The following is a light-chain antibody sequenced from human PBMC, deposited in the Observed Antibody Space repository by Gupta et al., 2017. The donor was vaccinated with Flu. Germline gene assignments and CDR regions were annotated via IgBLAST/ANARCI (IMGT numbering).Light chain of an antibody. CDR3: QQMHTVHWPIT. CDR2: ATS. V-gene: IGKV1-39*01. CDR1: QSIISY. Sequence: DIQMTQSPTSLSASVGDRVTITCRASQSIISYLNWFQQKPGKAPRLLIYATSNLQRGVRSRFSGSGGGTDINLTINSRQPEDFEAYYCQQMHTVHWPITFGRGTKV. J-gene: IGKJ4*01.